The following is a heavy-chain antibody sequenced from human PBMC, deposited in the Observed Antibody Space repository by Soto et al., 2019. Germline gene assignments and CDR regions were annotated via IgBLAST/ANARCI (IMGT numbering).Heavy chain of an antibody. Sequence: PSETLSLTCTVSGGSISSSSYYWGWIRQPPGKGLEWIGSIYYSGSTYYNPSLKSRVTISVDTSKNQFSLKLSSVTAADTAVYYCARHVYSSSWYNWFDPWGQGTLVTSPQ. D-gene: IGHD6-13*01. CDR2: IYYSGST. J-gene: IGHJ5*02. CDR3: ARHVYSSSWYNWFDP. CDR1: GGSISSSSYY. V-gene: IGHV4-39*01.